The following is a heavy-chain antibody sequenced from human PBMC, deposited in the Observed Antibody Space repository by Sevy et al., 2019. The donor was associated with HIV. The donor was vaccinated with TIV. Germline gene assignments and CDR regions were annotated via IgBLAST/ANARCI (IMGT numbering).Heavy chain of an antibody. CDR2: TYYRSKWYN. J-gene: IGHJ4*02. D-gene: IGHD3-22*01. CDR1: GDSVSSNSAA. V-gene: IGHV6-1*01. Sequence: SQTLSLTCAISGDSVSSNSAAWNWIRQSPSRGLEWLGRTYYRSKWYNDYAVSVKSRITINPDTSKNQFSLQLNSVTPEDTAVYYCARVGGEDYDSSGPFDCWGQGTLVTVSS. CDR3: ARVGGEDYDSSGPFDC.